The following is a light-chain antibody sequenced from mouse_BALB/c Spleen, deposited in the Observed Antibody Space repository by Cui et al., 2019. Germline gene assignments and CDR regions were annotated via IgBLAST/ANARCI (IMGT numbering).Light chain of an antibody. V-gene: IGKV4-80*01. CDR3: HQWSSYPWT. CDR2: STS. CDR1: SSVSY. Sequence: QIVLTQSPAIMSASLGEEITLTCSASSSVSYMQWNKKKEGTSAKLWIYSTSNRAWGVPSRLSGSGSGTFYSRTISSVEAEDAADYYCHQWSSYPWTFGGGTKLEIK. J-gene: IGKJ1*01.